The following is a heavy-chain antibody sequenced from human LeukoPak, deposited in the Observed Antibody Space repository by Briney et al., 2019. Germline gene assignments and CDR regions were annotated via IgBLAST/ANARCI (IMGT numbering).Heavy chain of an antibody. Sequence: PSQTLSLTCIVSGGSISSGGHPWSWIRRSPGKGLEWIGYIYDSGSTFYNPSLKSRVTMSVDRSNNQFSLKLSSVTAADTAVYYCARESNINNWFDPWGQGTLVTVSS. CDR2: IYDSGST. J-gene: IGHJ5*02. CDR3: ARESNINNWFDP. CDR1: GGSISSGGHP. V-gene: IGHV4-30-2*06. D-gene: IGHD2/OR15-2a*01.